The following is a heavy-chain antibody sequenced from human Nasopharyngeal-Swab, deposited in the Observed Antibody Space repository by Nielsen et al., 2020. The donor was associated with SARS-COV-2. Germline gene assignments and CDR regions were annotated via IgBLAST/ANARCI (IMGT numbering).Heavy chain of an antibody. CDR3: ARAGDIRYYYHGMDV. V-gene: IGHV4-34*01. Sequence: RQAPGKGLEWIGEINHSGSTNYNPSLKSRVTISVDTSKNQFSLKLSSVTAADTAVYYCARAGDIRYYYHGMDVWGQGTTVTVSS. J-gene: IGHJ6*02. CDR2: INHSGST. D-gene: IGHD2-21*01.